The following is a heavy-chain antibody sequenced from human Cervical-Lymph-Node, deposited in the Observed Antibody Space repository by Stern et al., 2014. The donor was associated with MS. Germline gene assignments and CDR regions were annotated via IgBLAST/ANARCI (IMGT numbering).Heavy chain of an antibody. V-gene: IGHV5-51*03. Sequence: VQLVQSGADVKKPGESLKISCKASGYSFTNSWIGWVRQMPGKGLEWMGIIYPGNFDTRYSPSFQGQVTISADRSISTAYLQWSSLKASDTAMYYCARLGSYTGYDYDAFDIWGQGTVVTVSS. CDR1: GYSFTNSW. CDR3: ARLGSYTGYDYDAFDI. CDR2: IYPGNFDT. J-gene: IGHJ3*02. D-gene: IGHD5-12*01.